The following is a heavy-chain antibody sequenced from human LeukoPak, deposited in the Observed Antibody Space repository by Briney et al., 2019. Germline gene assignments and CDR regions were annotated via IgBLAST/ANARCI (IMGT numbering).Heavy chain of an antibody. D-gene: IGHD3-10*01. CDR2: ISSSSSYI. J-gene: IGHJ3*02. CDR3: ARAGYGSGSYYSPRYAFDI. Sequence: GGSLRLSCAASGFTFSSYSMNWVRQAPGKGLEWASSISSSSSYIYYADSVKGRFTISRDNAKNSLYLQMNSLRAEDTAVYYCARAGYGSGSYYSPRYAFDIWGQGTMVAVSS. CDR1: GFTFSSYS. V-gene: IGHV3-21*01.